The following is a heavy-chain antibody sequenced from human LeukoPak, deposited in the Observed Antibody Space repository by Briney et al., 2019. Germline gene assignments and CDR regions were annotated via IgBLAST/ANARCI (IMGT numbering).Heavy chain of an antibody. CDR2: IYYSGST. CDR1: GGSISSSSYN. CDR3: ARHRAVSVVGNFYFDY. V-gene: IGHV4-39*01. J-gene: IGHJ4*02. D-gene: IGHD1-26*01. Sequence: SETLSLTCTVSGGSISSSSYNWGWIRQPPGKGLEWIGSIYYSGSTYCNPSLKSRVTISVDTSKNQFSLKLSSVTAADTAVYYCARHRAVSVVGNFYFDYWGQGTLVTVSS.